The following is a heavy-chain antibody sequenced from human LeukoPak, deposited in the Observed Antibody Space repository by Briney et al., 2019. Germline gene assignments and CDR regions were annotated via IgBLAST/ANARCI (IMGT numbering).Heavy chain of an antibody. D-gene: IGHD3-10*01. Sequence: PSETLSLTCTVSGGSISSSSYYWGWIRQPPGKGVEWIGSIYYSGSTYYNPSLKSRVTISVDTSKNQFSLRLSSVTAADTAVYYCARLTKNDSGTYRFGKKKRGYMDVWGKGTTVTISS. CDR2: IYYSGST. CDR1: GGSISSSSYY. CDR3: ARLTKNDSGTYRFGKKKRGYMDV. J-gene: IGHJ6*03. V-gene: IGHV4-39*07.